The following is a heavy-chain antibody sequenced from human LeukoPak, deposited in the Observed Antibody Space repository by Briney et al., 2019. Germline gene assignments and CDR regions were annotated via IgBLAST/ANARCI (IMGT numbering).Heavy chain of an antibody. V-gene: IGHV3-53*01. Sequence: GGSLILSCAASGFTVSTNCMTWVRQAPGKGLEWVSTIYSGGTTYYADSVMGRFTISRDNSKNTLSLQMNSLRADDTAVYFCAKLVGTGTTPTDYWGQGTLVTVSS. J-gene: IGHJ4*02. CDR2: IYSGGTT. CDR3: AKLVGTGTTPTDY. CDR1: GFTVSTNC. D-gene: IGHD1-1*01.